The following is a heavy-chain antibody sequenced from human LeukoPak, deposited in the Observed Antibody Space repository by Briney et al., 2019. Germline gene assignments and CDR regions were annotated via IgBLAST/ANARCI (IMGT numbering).Heavy chain of an antibody. CDR1: GYSITTNYY. J-gene: IGHJ3*02. D-gene: IGHD3-22*01. Sequence: SETLSLTCTVSGYSITTNYYWAWIRQSPGTGLEWIGSVYHNGETYYNPSLKSRVIISVDTSKNEFSLRLNSVTAADTAVYYCARLADYYDSRACDIWGQGTMVTVSS. CDR3: ARLADYYDSRACDI. V-gene: IGHV4-38-2*02. CDR2: VYHNGET.